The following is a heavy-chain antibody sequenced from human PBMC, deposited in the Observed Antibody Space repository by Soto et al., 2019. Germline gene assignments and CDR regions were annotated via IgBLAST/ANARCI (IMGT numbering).Heavy chain of an antibody. J-gene: IGHJ5*02. Sequence: QVQLVQSGAEVKKPGASVKVSCKASGYTFTSYGISWVRQAPGQGLEWMGWISAYNGNTNYAQKLQGRVTMTTDTSTSTAYMELRSQRPDDTAVYYCARDGLVLWFGELNWLDPWGQGTLVTVSS. CDR2: ISAYNGNT. V-gene: IGHV1-18*01. CDR1: GYTFTSYG. D-gene: IGHD3-10*01. CDR3: ARDGLVLWFGELNWLDP.